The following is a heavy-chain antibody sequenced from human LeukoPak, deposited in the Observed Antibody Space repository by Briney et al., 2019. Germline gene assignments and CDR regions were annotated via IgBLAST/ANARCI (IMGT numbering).Heavy chain of an antibody. CDR2: ISYDGSNK. CDR3: ARRGGTMATMGDDFDY. J-gene: IGHJ4*02. D-gene: IGHD5-12*01. CDR1: GFTFSSYG. Sequence: GGSLRLSCAASGFTFSSYGMHWVRQAPGKGLEWVAVISYDGSNKYYADSVKGRFTISRDNSKNTLYVQMNSLRAEDTAIYYCARRGGTMATMGDDFDYWGQGTVVTVSS. V-gene: IGHV3-30*03.